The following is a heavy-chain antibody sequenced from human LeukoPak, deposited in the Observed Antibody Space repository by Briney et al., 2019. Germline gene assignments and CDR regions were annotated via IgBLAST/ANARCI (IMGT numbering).Heavy chain of an antibody. CDR2: IDSSSSPI. J-gene: IGHJ4*02. CDR3: ARDQAYSFDY. V-gene: IGHV3-48*01. Sequence: AGGSLRLSCAASGFTFSAYSMNWVRQAPEKGLEWVSYIDSSSSPIYYADSVKGRFTISRDNAKNSLYLQMDSLRAEDTAVYYCARDQAYSFDYWGQGTLVTVSS. CDR1: GFTFSAYS. D-gene: IGHD4-11*01.